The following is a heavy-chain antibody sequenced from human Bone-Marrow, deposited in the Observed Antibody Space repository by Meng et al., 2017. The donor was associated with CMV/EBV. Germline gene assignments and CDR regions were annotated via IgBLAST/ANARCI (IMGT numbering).Heavy chain of an antibody. Sequence: SETLSLTCTVSGGSISSYYWSWIRQPPGKGLEWIGYIYYSGSTNYNPSLKSRVTISVDTSKNQFSLKLSSVTAADMAVYYCASGYSYGYHYYYGMDVWGQGTTVTVLL. D-gene: IGHD5-18*01. J-gene: IGHJ6*02. CDR1: GGSISSYY. CDR3: ASGYSYGYHYYYGMDV. CDR2: IYYSGST. V-gene: IGHV4-59*01.